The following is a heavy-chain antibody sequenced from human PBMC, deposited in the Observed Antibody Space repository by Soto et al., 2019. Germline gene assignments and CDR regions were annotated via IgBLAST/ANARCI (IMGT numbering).Heavy chain of an antibody. D-gene: IGHD3-10*01. J-gene: IGHJ6*02. V-gene: IGHV3-7*01. CDR2: IKQDGSEK. CDR1: GFTFSSYW. CDR3: ARDGLLWFGELPSNYYYGMDV. Sequence: PGGSLRLSCAASGFTFSSYWMSWVHQAPGKGLEWVANIKQDGSEKYYVDSVKGRFTISRDNAKNSLYLQMNSLRAEDTAVYYCARDGLLWFGELPSNYYYGMDVWGQGTTVTVSS.